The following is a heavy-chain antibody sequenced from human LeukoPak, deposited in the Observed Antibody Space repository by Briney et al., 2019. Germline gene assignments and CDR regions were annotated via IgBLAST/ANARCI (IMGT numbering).Heavy chain of an antibody. CDR1: GFSFSSYG. CDR3: AKNIGGYDY. CDR2: LSASDGSA. Sequence: GGTLRLSCSASGFSFSSYGMSWVRQAPGKGLEWVSGLSASDGSAYYADSVKGRFTISRDNSKNTLYLQMNSLRAEDTALYYCAKNIGGYDYWGQGTLVTVSS. V-gene: IGHV3-23*01. J-gene: IGHJ4*02. D-gene: IGHD5-12*01.